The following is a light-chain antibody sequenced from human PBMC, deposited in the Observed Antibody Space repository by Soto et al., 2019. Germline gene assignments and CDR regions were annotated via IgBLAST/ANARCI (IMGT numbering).Light chain of an antibody. CDR2: DVT. J-gene: IGLJ2*01. CDR3: SSYTTSNTVV. Sequence: QSALTQPASVSESPGQSITISRTGSSSDVAAHNFVSWYQHHPDKAPKLIIYDVTNRPSGVSNRFSGSKSGTTASLTISGLQAEDEADYYCSSYTTSNTVVFGGGTQLTVL. V-gene: IGLV2-14*03. CDR1: SSDVAAHNF.